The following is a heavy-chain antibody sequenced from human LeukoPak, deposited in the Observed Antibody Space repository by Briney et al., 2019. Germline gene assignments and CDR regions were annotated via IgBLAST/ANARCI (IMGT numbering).Heavy chain of an antibody. Sequence: SETLSLTCTVSGGSISGYYWTWIRQPPGKGLEWIGYIYHSGGTNYNPSLKSRVTISLDTSKNQFSLKLTSVTAADTAVYYCARVVYSHYWPEGMDVWGQGTTVTVSS. D-gene: IGHD4-11*01. V-gene: IGHV4-59*08. CDR3: ARVVYSHYWPEGMDV. CDR1: GGSISGYY. J-gene: IGHJ6*02. CDR2: IYHSGGT.